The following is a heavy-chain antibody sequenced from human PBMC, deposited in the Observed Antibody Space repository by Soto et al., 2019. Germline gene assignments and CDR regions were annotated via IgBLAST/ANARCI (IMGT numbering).Heavy chain of an antibody. J-gene: IGHJ6*02. CDR1: GFTFSSYD. CDR2: IGTAGDT. V-gene: IGHV3-13*01. Sequence: GGSLRLSCAASGFTFSSYDMHWVRQATGKGLEWVSAIGTAGDTYYPGSVKGRFTISRENAKNSLYLQMNSLRAEDTAVYYCARVGLDYGDDRGEYYYYYGMDVWGQGTTVTVSS. D-gene: IGHD4-17*01. CDR3: ARVGLDYGDDRGEYYYYYGMDV.